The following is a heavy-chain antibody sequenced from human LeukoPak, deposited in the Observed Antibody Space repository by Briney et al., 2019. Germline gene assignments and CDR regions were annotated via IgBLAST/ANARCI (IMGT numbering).Heavy chain of an antibody. CDR2: INPNSGGT. CDR1: GYTFTGYY. Sequence: ASVKVSCKASGYTFTGYYMHWVRQAPGQGLEWMGWINPNSGGTNYAQKFQGRVTMTRDTSISTAYMELSRLRSDDTAVYYCARAGDYYYDSSGYVDYWGQGTLVTVSS. V-gene: IGHV1-2*02. J-gene: IGHJ4*02. D-gene: IGHD3-22*01. CDR3: ARAGDYYYDSSGYVDY.